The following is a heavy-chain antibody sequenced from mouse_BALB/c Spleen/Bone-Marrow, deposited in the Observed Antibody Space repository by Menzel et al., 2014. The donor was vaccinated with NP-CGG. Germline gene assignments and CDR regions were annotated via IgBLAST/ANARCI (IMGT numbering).Heavy chain of an antibody. J-gene: IGHJ2*01. CDR3: ARGGFRGLDY. CDR2: ISSGGST. Sequence: EVQLVESGGGLVKPGGSLKLSCAASGFTFSSYAMSWVRQTPEKRLEWVASISSGGSTYYPDSVKGRFTLSRDNARNILYLQMSSLRSEDTAMYYCARGGFRGLDYWGQGTTLTVSS. CDR1: GFTFSSYA. V-gene: IGHV5-6-5*01.